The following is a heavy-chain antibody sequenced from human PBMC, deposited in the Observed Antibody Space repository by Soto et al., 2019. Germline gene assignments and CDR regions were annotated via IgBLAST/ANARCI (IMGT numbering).Heavy chain of an antibody. Sequence: GGSLRLSCAASGFTFSSHWMSWVRQAPGKGLEWVANIKPDGSEKWYVDSVKGRFTISRDNSKNTLYLQMNSLRAEDTAVYYCAKDHAAAGFTVFDYWGQGTLVTVS. CDR3: AKDHAAAGFTVFDY. J-gene: IGHJ4*02. V-gene: IGHV3-7*01. CDR1: GFTFSSHW. CDR2: IKPDGSEK. D-gene: IGHD6-13*01.